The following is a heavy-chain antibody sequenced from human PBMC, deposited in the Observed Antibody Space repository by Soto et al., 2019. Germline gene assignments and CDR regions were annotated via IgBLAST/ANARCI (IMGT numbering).Heavy chain of an antibody. V-gene: IGHV4-30-4*01. CDR2: IYYSGST. D-gene: IGHD2-2*01. CDR3: ARDRPLSYCSSTSCPPPYYYYGMDV. CDR1: GGSISSGDYY. Sequence: SETLSLTCTVSGGSISSGDYYWSWIRQPPGKGLEWIGYIYYSGSTYYNPSLKSRVTISVDTSKNQFSLKLSSVTAADTAVYYCARDRPLSYCSSTSCPPPYYYYGMDVWGQGTTVTVSS. J-gene: IGHJ6*02.